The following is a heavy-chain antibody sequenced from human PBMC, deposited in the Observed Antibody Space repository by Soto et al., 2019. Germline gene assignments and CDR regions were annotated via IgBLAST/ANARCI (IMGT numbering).Heavy chain of an antibody. D-gene: IGHD6-6*01. Sequence: QVQLVESGGGVVQPGRSLRLSCAASGFTFSSYGMHWVRQAPGKGLVWVAVIWYDGSNKYYADSVKGRFTISRDNSKNTLYLQMNSLRAEDTAVYYCAREYSSSSYYYYGMDVWGQGTTVTVSS. CDR2: IWYDGSNK. CDR1: GFTFSSYG. J-gene: IGHJ6*02. CDR3: AREYSSSSYYYYGMDV. V-gene: IGHV3-33*01.